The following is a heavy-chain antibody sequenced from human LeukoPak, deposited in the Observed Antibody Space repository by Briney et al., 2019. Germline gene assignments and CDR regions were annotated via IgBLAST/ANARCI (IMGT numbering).Heavy chain of an antibody. CDR2: INSDGSWT. V-gene: IGHV3-74*01. Sequence: QSGGSLRLSCAASGNYWMHWVRQAPGKGLVWVSHINSDGSWTSYADSVKGRFTISKDNAKNSLYLQMNSLRAEDTAVYYCARGPVYYDSSGYYPNYWGQGTLVTVSS. CDR3: ARGPVYYDSSGYYPNY. D-gene: IGHD3-22*01. J-gene: IGHJ4*02. CDR1: GNYW.